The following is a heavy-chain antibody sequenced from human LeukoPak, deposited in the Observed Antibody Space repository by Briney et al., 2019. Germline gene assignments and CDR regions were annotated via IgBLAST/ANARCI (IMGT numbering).Heavy chain of an antibody. Sequence: PGGSLRLFCAACGFTFSTSAMTWVRQAPGKGLEWVSGISGSGVTDYADSVKGRFTISRDNSKNTLYLQMNSLRAEDTAVYYCAKYLNWGGCWGQGTLVTVSS. V-gene: IGHV3-23*01. J-gene: IGHJ1*01. D-gene: IGHD7-27*01. CDR3: AKYLNWGGC. CDR2: ISGSGVT. CDR1: GFTFSTSA.